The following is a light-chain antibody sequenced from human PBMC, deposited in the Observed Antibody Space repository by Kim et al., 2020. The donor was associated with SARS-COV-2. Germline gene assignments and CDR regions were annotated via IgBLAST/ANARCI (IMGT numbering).Light chain of an antibody. CDR3: SSYAGSYNLV. CDR2: EVT. Sequence: GQSVTISCTGTSNDGGGFNYVSWYHQHPGKAPKLMIYEVTKRPSGVPDRFSGSKSGNTASLTVSGLQAEDEAEYYCSSYAGSYNLVFGGGTQLTVL. V-gene: IGLV2-8*01. J-gene: IGLJ2*01. CDR1: SNDGGGFNY.